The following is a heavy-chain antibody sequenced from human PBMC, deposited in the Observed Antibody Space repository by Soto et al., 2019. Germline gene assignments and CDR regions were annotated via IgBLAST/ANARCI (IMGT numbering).Heavy chain of an antibody. Sequence: PGESLKISCKGSGYSFTSYWIGWVRQMPGKGLEWMGIIYPGDSDTRYSPSFQGQVTISADKSISTAYLQWRSLTASDTAVYYCARLYYYGSGSYYPPHFFDFWGRGTLVTVSS. V-gene: IGHV5-51*01. J-gene: IGHJ4*02. CDR2: IYPGDSDT. D-gene: IGHD3-10*01. CDR3: ARLYYYGSGSYYPPHFFDF. CDR1: GYSFTSYW.